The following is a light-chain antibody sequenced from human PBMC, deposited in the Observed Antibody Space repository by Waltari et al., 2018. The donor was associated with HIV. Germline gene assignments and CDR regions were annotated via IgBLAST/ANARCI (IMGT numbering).Light chain of an antibody. CDR2: DVT. J-gene: IGLJ1*01. CDR3: CSYSGSYTSDV. V-gene: IGLV2-11*01. Sequence: QSALTQPRSVSGSPGQSVTISCTGTSDDVGGYKYVSWYTQHPGRAPKLMIYDVTERPSGVPDRFSGSKSGNTASLTISGLQAEDEGDYYCCSYSGSYTSDVFGTGTKVTVL. CDR1: SDDVGGYKY.